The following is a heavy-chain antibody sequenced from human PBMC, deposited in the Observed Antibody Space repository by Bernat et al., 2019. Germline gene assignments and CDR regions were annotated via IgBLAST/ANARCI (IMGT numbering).Heavy chain of an antibody. CDR2: IWYDGSNK. J-gene: IGHJ4*02. Sequence: QVQLVESGGGVVQPGRSLRLSCAASGFTFSSYGMHWVRQAPGKGLEWVALIWYDGSNKYYADSVKGRFTISRDNSKNTLYLQMNSLRAEDTAVYYCARDLGDYGDFDYWGQGTLVTVSS. V-gene: IGHV3-33*01. CDR1: GFTFSSYG. D-gene: IGHD4-17*01. CDR3: ARDLGDYGDFDY.